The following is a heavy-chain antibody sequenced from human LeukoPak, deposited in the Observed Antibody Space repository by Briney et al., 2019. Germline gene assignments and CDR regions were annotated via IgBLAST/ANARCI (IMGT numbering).Heavy chain of an antibody. CDR1: GGSISSYY. Sequence: MTSETLSLTCTVSGGSISSYYWSWIRQPPGKGLEWIGYIYYSGSTNYNPSLKSRVTISVDTSKNQFSLKLSSVTAADTAVYYCASVEGDGYNFFAECFQHWGQGTLVTVSS. CDR2: IYYSGST. D-gene: IGHD5-12*01. J-gene: IGHJ1*01. V-gene: IGHV4-59*01. CDR3: ASVEGDGYNFFAECFQH.